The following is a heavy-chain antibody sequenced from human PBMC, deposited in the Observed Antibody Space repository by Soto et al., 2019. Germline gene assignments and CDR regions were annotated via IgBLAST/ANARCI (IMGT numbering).Heavy chain of an antibody. Sequence: PGGSLRLSCAASGFTFSSYAMSWVRQAPGKGLEWVSAISGSGGSTYYADSVKGRFTISRDNSKNTLYLQMNSLRAEDTAVYYCAKHPASYYYDSSGYLAYWGQGTLVTVSS. CDR3: AKHPASYYYDSSGYLAY. J-gene: IGHJ4*02. V-gene: IGHV3-23*01. CDR1: GFTFSSYA. CDR2: ISGSGGST. D-gene: IGHD3-22*01.